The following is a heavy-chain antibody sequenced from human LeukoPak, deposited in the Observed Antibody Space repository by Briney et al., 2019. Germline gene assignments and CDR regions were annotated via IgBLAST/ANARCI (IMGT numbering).Heavy chain of an antibody. CDR3: ARHDWGQYYFDY. J-gene: IGHJ4*02. CDR1: GGSISSSAYY. V-gene: IGHV4-39*01. CDR2: IYYSGST. D-gene: IGHD7-27*01. Sequence: PSETLSLTCTVSGGSISSSAYYWGWIRQPPGKGLEWIGSIYYSGSTYYNPSLKSRVTISVDASKNQFSLKLSSVTAAGTAVYYCARHDWGQYYFDYWGQGTLVTVSS.